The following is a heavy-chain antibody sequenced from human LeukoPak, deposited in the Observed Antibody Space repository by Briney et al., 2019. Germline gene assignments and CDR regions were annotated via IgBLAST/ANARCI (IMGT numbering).Heavy chain of an antibody. Sequence: ASLKVSCKASGYTFTDYYLHWVRQAPGQGLEWMGWINPNTGDTNYAQKFQGRVTLTRDTSISTAYMELNRLRSDDTAVYYCARDRGGYGYFDYWGQGTLVTVSS. D-gene: IGHD5-12*01. CDR3: ARDRGGYGYFDY. J-gene: IGHJ4*02. V-gene: IGHV1-2*02. CDR1: GYTFTDYY. CDR2: INPNTGDT.